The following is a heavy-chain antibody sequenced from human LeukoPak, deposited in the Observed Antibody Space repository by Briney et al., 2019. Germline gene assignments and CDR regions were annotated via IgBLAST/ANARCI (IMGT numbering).Heavy chain of an antibody. V-gene: IGHV3-23*01. J-gene: IGHJ4*02. D-gene: IGHD2-21*02. CDR3: TKDQRGYCGGDCYSVHY. CDR2: ISDSGGGT. CDR1: GFTFNNYA. Sequence: SGRSLRLSCAASGFTFNNYAMSWVRQAPGKGLEWVSTISDSGGGTHYADSVKGRFTISRDDSKNTVYLQMNSLRAEDTAVYYCTKDQRGYCGGDCYSVHYWGQGTLVTTSS.